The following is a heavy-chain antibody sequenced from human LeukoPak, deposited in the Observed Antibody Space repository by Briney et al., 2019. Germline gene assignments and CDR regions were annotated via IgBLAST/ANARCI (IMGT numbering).Heavy chain of an antibody. CDR3: ASRDGWSGSYHGFDP. CDR2: INHSGST. CDR1: GGSFSGYY. V-gene: IGHV4-34*01. J-gene: IGHJ5*02. Sequence: SETLSLTCAVYGGSFSGYYWSWIRQPPGKGLEWIGEINHSGSTNYNPSLKSRGTISVDTSKDQFSLKLSSVTAADTAVYYCASRDGWSGSYHGFDPWGQRTLVTVSS. D-gene: IGHD1-26*01.